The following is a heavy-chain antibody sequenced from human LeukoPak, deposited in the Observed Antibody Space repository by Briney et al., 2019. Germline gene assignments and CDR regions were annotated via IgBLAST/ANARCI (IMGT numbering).Heavy chain of an antibody. CDR1: GFSFSASS. CDR3: ASRSAFVATISLDY. D-gene: IGHD5-12*01. CDR2: ISYDGRYC. V-gene: IGHV3-30*04. J-gene: IGHJ4*02. Sequence: GGSLRLSCAASGFSFSASSMHWVRQAPGKGLEWVAVISYDGRYCHYADSVKGRFTISRDNAKNSLYLQMNSLRAEDTAVYYCASRSAFVATISLDYWGQGTLVTVSS.